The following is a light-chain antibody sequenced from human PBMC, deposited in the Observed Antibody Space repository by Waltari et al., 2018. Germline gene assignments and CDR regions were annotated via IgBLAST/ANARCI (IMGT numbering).Light chain of an antibody. V-gene: IGKV2-28*01. CDR3: MQALQIPDT. CDR1: QSLLHSNGYNY. J-gene: IGKJ2*01. Sequence: DIVMTQFPLSLPVTPGEPASISCRSSQSLLHSNGYNYLDWYLQKPGQSPRLLIYLGSNRASGVPDRFSGSGSGTDFTLQISRVEAEDVGVYYCMQALQIPDTFGQGTKLEIK. CDR2: LGS.